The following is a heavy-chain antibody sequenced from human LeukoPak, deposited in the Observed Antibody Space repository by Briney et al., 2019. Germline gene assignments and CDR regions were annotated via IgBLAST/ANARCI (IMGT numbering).Heavy chain of an antibody. CDR3: ARENNAGANWFDL. CDR1: GGTFTSYA. V-gene: IGHV1-69*05. D-gene: IGHD1/OR15-1a*01. Sequence: GASVKVSCKASGGTFTSYAISWVRQAPGQGLEWMGGIIPIFGTANYAQKFQGRVTITTDESTSTAYMELSSLRSEDTAVYYCARENNAGANWFDLWGQGTLVTVSS. CDR2: IIPIFGTA. J-gene: IGHJ5*02.